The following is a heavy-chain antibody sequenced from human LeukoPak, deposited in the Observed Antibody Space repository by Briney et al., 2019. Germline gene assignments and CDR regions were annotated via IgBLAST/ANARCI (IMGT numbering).Heavy chain of an antibody. CDR1: GYSISSDYY. D-gene: IGHD3-10*01. CDR3: ARDRHYGSGLYYYYYYMDV. Sequence: PSETLSLTCTVSGYSISSDYYWGWIRQPPGRGLEWIGTIYHSGSTYYNPSLKSRVTISVDTSKNQFSLKLSSVTAADTAVYYCARDRHYGSGLYYYYYYMDVWGKGTTVTVSS. V-gene: IGHV4-38-2*02. CDR2: IYHSGST. J-gene: IGHJ6*03.